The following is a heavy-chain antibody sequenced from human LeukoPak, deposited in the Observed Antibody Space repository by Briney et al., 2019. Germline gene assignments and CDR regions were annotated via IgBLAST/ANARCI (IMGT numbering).Heavy chain of an antibody. D-gene: IGHD6-19*01. CDR2: IVVGSGTT. J-gene: IGHJ4*02. V-gene: IGHV1-58*02. CDR1: GFTFTSST. CDR3: AACSVASGWCYLDY. Sequence: SVKVSCKASGFTFTSSTMQWARQARGQRPEFIGWIVVGSGTTNYAHKFQERATITRDMSTRTAYMELSSLTYEDTAVYYCAACSVASGWCYLDYWGQGTLVTVSS.